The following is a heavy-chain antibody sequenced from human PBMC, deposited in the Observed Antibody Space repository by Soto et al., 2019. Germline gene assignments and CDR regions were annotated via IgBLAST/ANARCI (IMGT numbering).Heavy chain of an antibody. CDR2: IYYSGST. CDR1: GGSISSGDYY. Sequence: SETLSLTCTVSGGSISSGDYYWSWIRQPPGKGLEWIGYIYYSGSTYYNPSLKSRVTISVDMSQNQFSLNLNYVTAADTAVYYCARDLWGYCGTDCYPLDVWGQGTTVTVS. D-gene: IGHD2-21*02. CDR3: ARDLWGYCGTDCYPLDV. J-gene: IGHJ6*02. V-gene: IGHV4-30-4*02.